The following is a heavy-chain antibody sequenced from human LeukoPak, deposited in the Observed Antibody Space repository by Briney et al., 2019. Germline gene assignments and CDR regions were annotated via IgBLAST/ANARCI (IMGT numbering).Heavy chain of an antibody. CDR1: GGSISSSSYY. J-gene: IGHJ4*02. Sequence: SETLSLTCTVSGGSISSSSYYWGWIRQPPGKGLEWIGSIYYSGSTYYNPSLKSRVTISVDTSKNQFSLKLSSVTAADTAVYYCANGTTVVTPRLDYWGQGTLVTVSS. V-gene: IGHV4-39*01. CDR2: IYYSGST. CDR3: ANGTTVVTPRLDY. D-gene: IGHD4-23*01.